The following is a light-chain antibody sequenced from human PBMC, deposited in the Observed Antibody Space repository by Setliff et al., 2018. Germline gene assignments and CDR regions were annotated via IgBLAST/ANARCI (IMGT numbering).Light chain of an antibody. V-gene: IGLV2-14*01. Sequence: QSVLTQPASVSGSPGQSITISCTGTSSDVGAYNCISWYQHHPDKAPKLLIYDVSNRPSGVSSRFSGSKSGNTASLTISGLHAEDEADYFCCPCTSNITPYVFGTGTKGTVL. J-gene: IGLJ1*01. CDR2: DVS. CDR1: SSDVGAYNC. CDR3: CPCTSNITPYV.